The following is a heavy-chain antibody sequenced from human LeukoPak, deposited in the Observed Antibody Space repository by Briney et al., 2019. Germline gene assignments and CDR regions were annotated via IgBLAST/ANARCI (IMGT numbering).Heavy chain of an antibody. CDR2: MNPNSGNT. Sequence: ASVKVSCKASGYTFTSYDINWVRQATGQGLEWMGWMNPNSGNTGYAQKFQGRVTMTRNTSISTAYMELSSLRSEDTAVYYCARGYYYGSGSYEDYYGMDVWGQGTTVTVSS. V-gene: IGHV1-8*01. D-gene: IGHD3-10*01. CDR1: GYTFTSYD. CDR3: ARGYYYGSGSYEDYYGMDV. J-gene: IGHJ6*02.